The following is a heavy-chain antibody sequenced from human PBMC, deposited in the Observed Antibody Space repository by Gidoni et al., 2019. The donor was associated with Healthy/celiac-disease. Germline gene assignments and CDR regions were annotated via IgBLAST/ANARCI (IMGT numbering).Heavy chain of an antibody. CDR2: IYYSGST. CDR3: ARGEIVPAFDI. D-gene: IGHD5-12*01. J-gene: IGHJ3*02. Sequence: QVQMQEAGPGLVKTSETLSLTCTVPGGSISSYYWSWIRQPTGKGLAWIGYIYYSGSTNYHPSLKSRVTISVDTSKNQFSLKLSSVTAADTAVYYCARGEIVPAFDIWGQGTMVTVFS. V-gene: IGHV4-59*01. CDR1: GGSISSYY.